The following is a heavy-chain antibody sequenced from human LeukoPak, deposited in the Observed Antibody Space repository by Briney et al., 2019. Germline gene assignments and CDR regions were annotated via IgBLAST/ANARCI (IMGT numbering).Heavy chain of an antibody. J-gene: IGHJ3*02. CDR2: ISSSGSTI. CDR1: GFTFSDYY. CDR3: AREVDHDAFDI. D-gene: IGHD2-2*01. V-gene: IGHV3-11*01. Sequence: GGSLRHSCAASGFTFSDYYMSWIRQAPGKGLEWVSYISSSGSTIYYADSVKGRFTISRDNAKNSLYLQMNSLRAEDTAVYYCAREVDHDAFDIWGQGTRVRVSS.